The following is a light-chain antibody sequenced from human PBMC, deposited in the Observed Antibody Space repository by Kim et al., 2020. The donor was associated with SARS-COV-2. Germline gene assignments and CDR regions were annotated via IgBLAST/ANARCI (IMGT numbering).Light chain of an antibody. CDR1: NSDVGDYNY. CDR2: DVS. Sequence: PGQSITISCTKTNSDVGDYNYVSWYLQHPGKAPILMIYDVSNRPSGISNRFSGSKSGNAASLTIPGLQAEDEADYYCSSYTGSITLFGGGTQLTVL. CDR3: SSYTGSITL. J-gene: IGLJ2*01. V-gene: IGLV2-14*03.